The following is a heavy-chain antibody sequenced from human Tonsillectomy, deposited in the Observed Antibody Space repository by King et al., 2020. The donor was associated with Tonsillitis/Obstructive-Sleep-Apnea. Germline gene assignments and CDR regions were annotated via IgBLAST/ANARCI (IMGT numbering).Heavy chain of an antibody. V-gene: IGHV3-48*02. CDR3: ARDRIAVGYCSSTSCYNDY. J-gene: IGHJ4*02. D-gene: IGHD2-2*02. CDR2: ISSSSSTI. Sequence: VQLVESGGGLVQPGGSLRLSCAASGFTFSSYSMNWVRQAPGKGREWGSYISSSSSTIYYADSVEGRFTIPRDKAKNSLYLQMNSLSDEDTAVYYCARDRIAVGYCSSTSCYNDYWGQGTLVTVSS. CDR1: GFTFSSYS.